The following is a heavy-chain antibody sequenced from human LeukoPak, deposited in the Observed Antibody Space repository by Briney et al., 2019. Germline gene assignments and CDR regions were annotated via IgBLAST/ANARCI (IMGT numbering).Heavy chain of an antibody. V-gene: IGHV3-7*03. Sequence: GGSLRLSCAASGLTFSSYWMNWARQASGKGLEWVASINHNGNVNYYVDSVKGRFTISRDNAKNSLYLQMSNLRAEDTAVYFCARGGGLDVWGQGATVTVSS. CDR3: ARGGGLDV. CDR1: GLTFSSYW. CDR2: INHNGNVN. D-gene: IGHD3-16*01. J-gene: IGHJ6*02.